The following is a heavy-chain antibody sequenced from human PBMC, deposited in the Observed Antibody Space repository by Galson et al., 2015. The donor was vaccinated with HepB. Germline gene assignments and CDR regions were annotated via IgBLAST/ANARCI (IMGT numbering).Heavy chain of an antibody. V-gene: IGHV1-46*03. CDR1: GYTFTSYY. CDR3: ASSSGDYGDPLSYMDV. Sequence: SVKVSCKASGYTFTSYYMHWVRPAPGQGLEWMGIINPSGGSTNYAQKFQGRVTMTRDTSTSTVYMELSSLRSEDTAVYYCASSSGDYGDPLSYMDVWGKGTTVTVSS. CDR2: INPSGGST. D-gene: IGHD4-17*01. J-gene: IGHJ6*03.